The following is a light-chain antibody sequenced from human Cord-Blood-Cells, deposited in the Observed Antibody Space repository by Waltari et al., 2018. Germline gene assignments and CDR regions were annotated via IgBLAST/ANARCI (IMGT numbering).Light chain of an antibody. CDR3: SSYTSSSTV. J-gene: IGLJ2*01. V-gene: IGLV2-14*01. CDR1: SSDVGGYNY. Sequence: QSALTQPASVSGSPGQSITISCTGTSSDVGGYNYVPWYQQHPGKDPKPMNYDVSKRPSGVSIRFSGSKSGTTASLTISGLQAEDEADYYCSSYTSSSTVFGGGTKLTVL. CDR2: DVS.